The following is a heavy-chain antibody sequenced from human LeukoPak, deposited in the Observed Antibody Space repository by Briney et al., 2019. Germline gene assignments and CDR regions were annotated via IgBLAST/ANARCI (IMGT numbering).Heavy chain of an antibody. D-gene: IGHD3-9*01. V-gene: IGHV3-7*01. J-gene: IGHJ4*02. CDR3: ARGQDDILTGTLDFDY. Sequence: GGSLRLSCAASGFTFSSYWMSWVRQAPGKGLEWVANIKQDGSEKYYVDSVKGRFTISRDNAKNSLYLQMNSLRAEDTAVYYCARGQDDILTGTLDFDYWGQGTLVTVSS. CDR1: GFTFSSYW. CDR2: IKQDGSEK.